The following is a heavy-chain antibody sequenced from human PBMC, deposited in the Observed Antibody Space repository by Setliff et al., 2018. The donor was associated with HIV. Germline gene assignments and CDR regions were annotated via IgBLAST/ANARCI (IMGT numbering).Heavy chain of an antibody. V-gene: IGHV3-23*01. D-gene: IGHD1-26*01. CDR1: GFTFDISD. J-gene: IGHJ4*02. CDR2: ISSGGIIK. Sequence: PGGSLRLSCATYGFTFDISDMSWVRQAPGKGLEWVSSISSGGIIKKYSRSVKGRFTISRDNSNNTVYLHMNSLRAEDTALYYCTKREAGAKPFDYWGRGTLVTVSS. CDR3: TKREAGAKPFDY.